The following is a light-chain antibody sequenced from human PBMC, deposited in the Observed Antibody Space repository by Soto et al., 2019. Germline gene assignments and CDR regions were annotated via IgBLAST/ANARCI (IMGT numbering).Light chain of an antibody. CDR2: EVT. CDR1: SSDVGGYNY. J-gene: IGLJ3*02. V-gene: IGLV2-8*01. Sequence: QSVLTQPRSASGSPGQSVTISCTGTSSDVGGYNYVSWYQQHPGKAPKLMIYEVTKRPSGVPDRFSGSKSGNTASLTVSGLLAEDEADYYCSSHAGINNVVFGGGTKLTVL. CDR3: SSHAGINNVV.